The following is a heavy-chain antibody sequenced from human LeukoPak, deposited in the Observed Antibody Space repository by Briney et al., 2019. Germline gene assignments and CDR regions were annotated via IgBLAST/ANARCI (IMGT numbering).Heavy chain of an antibody. V-gene: IGHV4-59*08. D-gene: IGHD3-22*01. CDR3: ARHLDYDSSGYPFDY. CDR1: GGSISSYY. CDR2: IYYSGST. J-gene: IGHJ4*02. Sequence: SETLSLTCTVSGGSISSYYWSWIRQPPGKGLEWIGYIYYSGSTNYNPSLKSRVTISVDTSKNQFSLKLSSVTAADTAVYYCARHLDYDSSGYPFDYWGQGTLVTVSS.